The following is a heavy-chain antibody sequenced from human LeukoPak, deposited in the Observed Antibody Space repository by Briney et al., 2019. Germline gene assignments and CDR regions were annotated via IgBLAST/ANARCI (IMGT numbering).Heavy chain of an antibody. J-gene: IGHJ5*02. D-gene: IGHD3-16*01. CDR3: AKRGNHNNDMGNWFET. Sequence: PGGSLSLSCAASGFTLNTYVIHWVRQAPGKGLEWVALISKDGSIKEYPESVRGRFTISRDDSKNIVFLQMNSLRTDDTAIYYCAKRGNHNNDMGNWFETWGQGTLVTVSS. CDR2: ISKDGSIK. V-gene: IGHV3-30-3*02. CDR1: GFTLNTYV.